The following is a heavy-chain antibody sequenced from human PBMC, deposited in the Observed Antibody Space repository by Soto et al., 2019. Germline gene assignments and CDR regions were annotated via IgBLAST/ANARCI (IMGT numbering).Heavy chain of an antibody. CDR1: GGSISSYY. J-gene: IGHJ4*02. CDR3: VRDCYASSCFDY. Sequence: QVQLQESGPGLVKPSETLSLTCTVSGGSISSYYWSWIRQPPGKGLEWIGYISYSGSTNYNPSLKIRVTISVDTSKNQFSLKVGSVTAADTAVYYCVRDCYASSCFDYCGQGILVTVSS. V-gene: IGHV4-59*01. CDR2: ISYSGST. D-gene: IGHD6-13*01.